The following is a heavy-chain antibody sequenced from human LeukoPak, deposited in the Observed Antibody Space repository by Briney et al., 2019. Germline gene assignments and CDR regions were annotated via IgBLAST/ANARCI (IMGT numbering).Heavy chain of an antibody. D-gene: IGHD2-8*02. CDR1: RFTVRSNY. Sequence: GGSLRLSCAASRFTVRSNYMSWVRQAPGKGLEWVSVIYSGGRTYYADAVKGRFTISRDISRNTVHLQMNRLRAEDTALYHCAASTGNKDFDDWGQGTLVTVSS. V-gene: IGHV3-66*02. CDR3: AASTGNKDFDD. CDR2: IYSGGRT. J-gene: IGHJ4*02.